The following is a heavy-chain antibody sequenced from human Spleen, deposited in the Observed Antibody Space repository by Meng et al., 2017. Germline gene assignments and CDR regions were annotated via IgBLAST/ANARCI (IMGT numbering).Heavy chain of an antibody. D-gene: IGHD6-19*01. CDR1: GYTFTSSA. CDR2: ITPDSGNT. J-gene: IGHJ5*02. CDR3: ARDFTSGSSGDP. Sequence: QVQLVQSGAEVKKPGASVKVSCKAFGYTFTSSAIHWVRQAPGQSLEWMGWITPDSGNTKYSQKFQGRVTITADTSASTAYMELSTLRSEDTAVYYCARDFTSGSSGDPWGQGTLVTVSS. V-gene: IGHV1-3*01.